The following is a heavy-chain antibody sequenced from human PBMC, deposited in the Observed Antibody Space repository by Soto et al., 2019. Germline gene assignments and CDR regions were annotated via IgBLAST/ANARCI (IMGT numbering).Heavy chain of an antibody. V-gene: IGHV4-4*02. CDR3: ARLIAAAGPENIDY. Sequence: PSETLSLTCAVSGGSISSGGYSWSWVRQPPGKGLEWIGEIYHSGSTNYNPSLKSRVTISVDKSKNQFSLKLSSVTAADTAVYYCARLIAAAGPENIDYWGQGTLVTVSS. J-gene: IGHJ4*02. CDR2: IYHSGST. CDR1: GGSISSGGYS. D-gene: IGHD6-13*01.